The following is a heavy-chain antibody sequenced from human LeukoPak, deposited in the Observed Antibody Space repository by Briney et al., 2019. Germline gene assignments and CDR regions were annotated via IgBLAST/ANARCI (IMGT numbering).Heavy chain of an antibody. CDR3: AKTDSSGYYPHY. Sequence: GGSLRLSCAASGFTFSSYAMSWVRQAPGKGLEWVSAISGSGGSTYYADSVKGRFTIFRDNSKNTLYLQMNSLRAEDTAVYYCAKTDSSGYYPHYWGQGTLVTVSS. CDR2: ISGSGGST. D-gene: IGHD3-22*01. J-gene: IGHJ4*02. CDR1: GFTFSSYA. V-gene: IGHV3-23*01.